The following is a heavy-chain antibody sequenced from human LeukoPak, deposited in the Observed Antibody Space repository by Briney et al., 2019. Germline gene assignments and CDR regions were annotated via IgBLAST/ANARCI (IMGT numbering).Heavy chain of an antibody. D-gene: IGHD4-17*01. CDR2: ISYDGSNK. J-gene: IGHJ4*02. Sequence: GGSLRLSCAASGFTFSSYAMHWVRQAPGEGLEWVAVISYDGSNKYYADSVKGRFTISRDNSKNTLYLQMNSLRAEDTAVYYCARGGGQDYGDSAYFDYWGQGTLVTVSS. V-gene: IGHV3-30*04. CDR3: ARGGGQDYGDSAYFDY. CDR1: GFTFSSYA.